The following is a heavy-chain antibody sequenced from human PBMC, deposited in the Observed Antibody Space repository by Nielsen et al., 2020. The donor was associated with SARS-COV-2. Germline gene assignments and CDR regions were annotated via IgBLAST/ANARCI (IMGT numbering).Heavy chain of an antibody. Sequence: SETLSLTCTVSGGSISSGGYYWSWIRQHPGKGLEWIGYIYHSGSTYYNPSLKSRVTISVDTSKNQFSLKLSSVTAADTAVYYCTSLGLLWFEFDCWGQGTLVTVSS. J-gene: IGHJ4*02. CDR1: GGSISSGGYY. CDR3: TSLGLLWFEFDC. V-gene: IGHV4-31*03. CDR2: IYHSGST. D-gene: IGHD3-10*01.